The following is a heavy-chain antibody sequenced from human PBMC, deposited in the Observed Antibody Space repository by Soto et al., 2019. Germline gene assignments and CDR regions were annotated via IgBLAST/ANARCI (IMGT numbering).Heavy chain of an antibody. CDR1: GGTFSSYT. Sequence: QVQLVQSGAEVKKPGSSVKVSCKASGGTFSSYTISWVRQAPGQGLEWMGRIIPILGIANYAQKFQGRVTITADKSTSTAYMELSSLRSEDTAVYYCATTGTGAYCGGDCYFDYWGQGTLVTVSS. CDR3: ATTGTGAYCGGDCYFDY. J-gene: IGHJ4*02. CDR2: IIPILGIA. V-gene: IGHV1-69*02. D-gene: IGHD2-21*01.